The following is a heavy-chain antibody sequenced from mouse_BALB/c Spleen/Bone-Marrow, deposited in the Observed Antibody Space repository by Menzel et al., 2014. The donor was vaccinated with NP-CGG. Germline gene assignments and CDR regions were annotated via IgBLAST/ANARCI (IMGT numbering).Heavy chain of an antibody. J-gene: IGHJ4*01. D-gene: IGHD2-1*01. V-gene: IGHV5-4*02. CDR2: ISDGGSYT. CDR3: ARDGNYYATDY. CDR1: GFTFXDYY. Sequence: EVKLVESGGGLVKPGGSLKLSCAASGFTFXDYYMYWVRQTPEKRLEWVATISDGGSYTYYPDSVKGRFTISRDNAKNNLYLQMGSLKSEDTAMYYCARDGNYYATDYWGQGTSVTVSS.